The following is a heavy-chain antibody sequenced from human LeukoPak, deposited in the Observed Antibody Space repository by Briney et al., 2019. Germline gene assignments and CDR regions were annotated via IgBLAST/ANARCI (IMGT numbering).Heavy chain of an antibody. CDR3: ARDRAGSSSWQDAFDI. J-gene: IGHJ3*02. V-gene: IGHV3-21*01. D-gene: IGHD6-13*01. CDR2: ISSSSSYI. CDR1: GFTFSSYS. Sequence: GGSLRLSCAASGFTFSSYSMNWVRRAPGEGLGWVSSISSSSSYIYYADSVKGRFTISRDNTKNSLYLQMNSLRAEDTAVYYCARDRAGSSSWQDAFDIWGQGTMVTVSS.